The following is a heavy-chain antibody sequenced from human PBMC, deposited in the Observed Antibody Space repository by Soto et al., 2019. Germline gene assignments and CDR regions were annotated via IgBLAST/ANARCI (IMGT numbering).Heavy chain of an antibody. J-gene: IGHJ6*02. D-gene: IGHD2-15*01. Sequence: GGSLRLSCAASGLTFSNNGMHWVRQAPGKGLEWVAVIWYDGINKYYADSVKGRFIISRDNSKNTVYLQMNSLRAEDTAVYYCARDRVQMVDGLDVWGQGTTVTVSS. CDR2: IWYDGINK. CDR3: ARDRVQMVDGLDV. V-gene: IGHV3-33*01. CDR1: GLTFSNNG.